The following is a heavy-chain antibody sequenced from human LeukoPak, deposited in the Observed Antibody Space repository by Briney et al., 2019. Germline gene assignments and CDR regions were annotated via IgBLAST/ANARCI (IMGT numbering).Heavy chain of an antibody. V-gene: IGHV4-38-2*01. CDR1: GYSISSGYY. D-gene: IGHD6-13*01. Sequence: SETLSLTCAVSGYSISSGYYWGWIRQSPGKGLEWIGSLYHSGNTYYNPSLKSLVTISVDTSMNQFSLKLRSVTAADTAVYYCLAISSWYYFDYWGQEALVTVSS. J-gene: IGHJ4*02. CDR3: LAISSWYYFDY. CDR2: LYHSGNT.